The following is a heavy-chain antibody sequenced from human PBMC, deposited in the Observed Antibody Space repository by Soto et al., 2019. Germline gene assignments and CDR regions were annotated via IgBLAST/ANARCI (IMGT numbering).Heavy chain of an antibody. CDR3: ARDVNFYCSGGSCYPDAFDI. CDR2: IYSGGST. J-gene: IGHJ3*02. Sequence: EVQLVESGGGLVQPGGSLRLSCAASGFTVSSNYMSWVRQAPGKGLEWVSVIYSGGSTYYADFVKGRFTISRDNSKNTLYLQMNSLRAEDTAVYYCARDVNFYCSGGSCYPDAFDIWGQGTMVTVSS. CDR1: GFTVSSNY. V-gene: IGHV3-66*01. D-gene: IGHD2-15*01.